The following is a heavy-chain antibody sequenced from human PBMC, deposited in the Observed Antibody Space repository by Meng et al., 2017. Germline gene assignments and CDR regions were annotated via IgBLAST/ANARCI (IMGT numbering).Heavy chain of an antibody. V-gene: IGHV4-34*01. CDR3: ARVSCSGGSCYPYYFDY. Sequence: GSLRLSCAVYGGSFSGYYWSWIRQPPGKGLEWIGEINHSGSTNYNPSLKSRVTISVDTSKNQFSLKLSSVTAADTAVYYCARVSCSGGSCYPYYFDYWGQGTLVTVSS. D-gene: IGHD2-15*01. J-gene: IGHJ4*02. CDR2: INHSGST. CDR1: GGSFSGYY.